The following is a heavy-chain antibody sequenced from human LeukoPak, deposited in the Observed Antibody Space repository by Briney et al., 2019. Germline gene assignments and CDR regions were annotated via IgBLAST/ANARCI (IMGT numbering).Heavy chain of an antibody. Sequence: GGSLRLSCAASGFTFSSYWMSWVRQAPGKGLEWVANIKQDGSEKYYVDSVKGRFTISRDNAKNSLYLQMNSLRAEDTAVYYCAGYYDFWSGYSPLDYWGQGTLVTVSS. V-gene: IGHV3-7*01. J-gene: IGHJ4*02. CDR3: AGYYDFWSGYSPLDY. CDR2: IKQDGSEK. CDR1: GFTFSSYW. D-gene: IGHD3-3*01.